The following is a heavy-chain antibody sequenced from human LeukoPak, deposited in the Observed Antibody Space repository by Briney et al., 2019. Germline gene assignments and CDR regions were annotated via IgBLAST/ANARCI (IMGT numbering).Heavy chain of an antibody. Sequence: GGSLRLSCVASGFTFTDFWMNWLRQSPGKGLEWVANIKQDGSEKNYVDYVKGRFTVSRDNAKNSLYLQMNSLRAEDTAVYYCATQGRSAISGIWGQGTMVTVSS. D-gene: IGHD3-3*01. CDR2: IKQDGSEK. J-gene: IGHJ3*02. V-gene: IGHV3-7*02. CDR3: ATQGRSAISGI. CDR1: GFTFTDFW.